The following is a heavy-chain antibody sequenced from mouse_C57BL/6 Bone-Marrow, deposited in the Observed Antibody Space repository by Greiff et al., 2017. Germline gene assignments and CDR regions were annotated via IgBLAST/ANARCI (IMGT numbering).Heavy chain of an antibody. Sequence: ELKLMESGGDLVKPGGSLKLSCAASGFTFSSSGMSWVRQTPDKRLEWVATISSGGSYTYYPYRVKLPFTISRYNAKNTLYLQMSSLKSEYTAVYYGARNYGRDWYFDVWGTGTTVTDSS. J-gene: IGHJ1*03. CDR1: GFTFSSSG. D-gene: IGHD1-1*01. V-gene: IGHV5-6*01. CDR3: ARNYGRDWYFDV. CDR2: ISSGGSYT.